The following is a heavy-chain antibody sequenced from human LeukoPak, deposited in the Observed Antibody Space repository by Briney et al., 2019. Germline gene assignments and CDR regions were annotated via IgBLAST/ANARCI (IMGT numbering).Heavy chain of an antibody. CDR3: VKDLGRYRNNCFDY. V-gene: IGHV3-23*01. Sequence: PGGSLRLSCAASGFTFSSYAMSWVRQAPEKGLEWVSTISGSGGGTYYADSVKGRFTISRDDSKNTLYLQMNSLSAEGTAVYYCVKDLGRYRNNCFDYWGQGTLVTVSS. CDR2: ISGSGGGT. CDR1: GFTFSSYA. D-gene: IGHD1-26*01. J-gene: IGHJ4*02.